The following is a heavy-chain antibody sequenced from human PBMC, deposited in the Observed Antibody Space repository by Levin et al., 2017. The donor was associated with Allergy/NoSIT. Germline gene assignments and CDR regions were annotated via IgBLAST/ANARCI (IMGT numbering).Heavy chain of an antibody. CDR1: GFTFSDYW. CDR2: INSDGSST. Sequence: GESLKISCGASGFTFSDYWMHWVRQAPGKGLVWVSRINSDGSSTTYAESVKGRFTISRDNAKNTLYLQMNSLRAADTAVYYCARPYNYNEGFFDSWGQGTLVTVSS. V-gene: IGHV3-74*01. D-gene: IGHD1-20*01. CDR3: ARPYNYNEGFFDS. J-gene: IGHJ4*02.